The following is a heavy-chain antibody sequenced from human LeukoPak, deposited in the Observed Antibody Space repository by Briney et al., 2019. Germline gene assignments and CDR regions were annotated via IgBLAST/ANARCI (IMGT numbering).Heavy chain of an antibody. V-gene: IGHV3-23*01. CDR3: AKTGFDYGDYDHWFDP. Sequence: GGSLRLSCAASGFTFSSYAMSWVRQAPGKGLECVSAISGSGGSTYYADSVKGRFTISRDNSKNTLYLQMNSLRAEDTAVYYCAKTGFDYGDYDHWFDPWGQGTLVTVSS. D-gene: IGHD4-17*01. CDR1: GFTFSSYA. J-gene: IGHJ5*02. CDR2: ISGSGGST.